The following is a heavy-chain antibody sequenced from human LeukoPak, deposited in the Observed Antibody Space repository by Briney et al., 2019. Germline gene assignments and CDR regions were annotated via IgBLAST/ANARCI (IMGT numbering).Heavy chain of an antibody. CDR3: AKTVGVNFFDY. Sequence: GGSLRLSCAASGLTFGTYAMSWVRRAPGKGVAWVSSISGSGVSTFYADSVKGRFTISRDNSKNTLYLQMHSLRGEDTAMYYCAKTVGVNFFDYWGQGTLVTVSS. D-gene: IGHD1-26*01. J-gene: IGHJ4*02. CDR1: GLTFGTYA. V-gene: IGHV3-23*01. CDR2: ISGSGVST.